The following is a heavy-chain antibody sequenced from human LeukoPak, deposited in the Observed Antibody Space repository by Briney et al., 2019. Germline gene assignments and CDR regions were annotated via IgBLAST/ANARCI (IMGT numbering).Heavy chain of an antibody. V-gene: IGHV3-23*01. CDR3: AKDGGSYQFDS. CDR2: ISGSGGKT. Sequence: GGSLRLSCVASGFTFGSYGMSWVRQAPGKGLEWVSAISGSGGKTYNADSVKGRFTISRDNSRKTLYLQMNSLRAEDTAVYYCAKDGGSYQFDSWGQGTLVTVSS. J-gene: IGHJ4*02. D-gene: IGHD1-26*01. CDR1: GFTFGSYG.